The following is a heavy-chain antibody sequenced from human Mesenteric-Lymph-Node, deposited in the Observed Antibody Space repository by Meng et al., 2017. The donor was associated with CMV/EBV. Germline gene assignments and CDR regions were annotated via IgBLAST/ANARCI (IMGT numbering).Heavy chain of an antibody. Sequence: SCDATGYDFTIHAIHWVRQAPGQRREWMGWIYPGNNHKKFSGRFQGRVSFTTFANTAHMELSSLISEDTALYYCARGGIARPYYEYWGHGTLVTVSS. CDR2: IYPGNNHK. D-gene: IGHD2-21*01. CDR3: ARGGIARPYYEY. V-gene: IGHV1-3*01. CDR1: GYDFTIHA. J-gene: IGHJ4*01.